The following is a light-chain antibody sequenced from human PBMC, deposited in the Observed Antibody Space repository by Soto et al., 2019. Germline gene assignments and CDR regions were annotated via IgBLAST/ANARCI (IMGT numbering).Light chain of an antibody. V-gene: IGKV1-39*01. J-gene: IGKJ5*01. CDR2: AAS. CDR3: QQSYTTASIT. Sequence: DIQMTQSPSSLSASVGDRVTITCRASQSISRNLNWYQHKPGKAPKLLIYAASSLQNGVPSRFSGGGSGTEFTVSISSRQPEDFGTYYCQQSYTTASITFGQGTRLEIK. CDR1: QSISRN.